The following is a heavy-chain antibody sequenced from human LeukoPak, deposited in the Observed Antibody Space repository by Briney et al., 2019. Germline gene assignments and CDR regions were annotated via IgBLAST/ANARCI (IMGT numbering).Heavy chain of an antibody. CDR1: DYSISSGYY. V-gene: IGHV4-38-2*01. CDR3: AAGYCSGGSCYSVVHDAFDI. CDR2: IYNSGST. J-gene: IGHJ3*02. Sequence: PSETLSLTCAVSDYSISSGYYWGWIRQPPGKGLEWIGSIYNSGSTYYNPSLKSRVTISVDTSKNQFSLKLSSVTAADTAVYYCAAGYCSGGSCYSVVHDAFDIWGQGTMVTVSS. D-gene: IGHD2-15*01.